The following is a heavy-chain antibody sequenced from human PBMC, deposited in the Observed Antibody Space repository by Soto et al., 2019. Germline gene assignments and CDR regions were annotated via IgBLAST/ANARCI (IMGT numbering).Heavy chain of an antibody. CDR2: ISAYNGNT. CDR1: GYTFTSYG. D-gene: IGHD3-22*01. J-gene: IGHJ3*02. V-gene: IGHV1-18*04. CDR3: ARNPPYYYDSSGGAFDI. Sequence: QVQLVQSGAEVKKPGASVKVSCKASGYTFTSYGISWVRQAPGQGLEWMGWISAYNGNTNYAQKLQGRVTMTPDTSTGTAYMELRSLISDDTAVYYCARNPPYYYDSSGGAFDIWGQGTMVTVSS.